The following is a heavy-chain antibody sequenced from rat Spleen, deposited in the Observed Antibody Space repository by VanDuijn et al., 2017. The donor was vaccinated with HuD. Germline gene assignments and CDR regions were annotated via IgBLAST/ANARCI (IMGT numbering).Heavy chain of an antibody. V-gene: IGHV5-22*01. CDR2: ISYEGSST. CDR3: ARLPYFDF. J-gene: IGHJ1*01. CDR1: GFTFSDYY. Sequence: EVQLVESGGGLVQPGRSLKLSCAASGFTFSDYYMAWVRQAPKKGLEWVASISYEGSSTYYGDSVKGRFTISRDNAKSTLYLQMNSLRSEDTATYYCARLPYFDFWGPGTMVTVSS.